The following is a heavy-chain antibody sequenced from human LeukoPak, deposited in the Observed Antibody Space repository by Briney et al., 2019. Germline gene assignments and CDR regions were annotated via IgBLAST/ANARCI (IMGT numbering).Heavy chain of an antibody. CDR2: VYYSGST. V-gene: IGHV4-39*02. CDR3: ARRYKDMVVVPAVFYFDY. D-gene: IGHD2-2*01. Sequence: SETLSLTCNVSGASMGSDSYSWFWLRQHPGKALEWIGSVYYSGSTYYTPSLKSRVTISVDMSRNHFSLRLNSVAAADTAVYYCARRYKDMVVVPAVFYFDYWGRGILVTVSS. CDR1: GASMGSDSYS. J-gene: IGHJ4*02.